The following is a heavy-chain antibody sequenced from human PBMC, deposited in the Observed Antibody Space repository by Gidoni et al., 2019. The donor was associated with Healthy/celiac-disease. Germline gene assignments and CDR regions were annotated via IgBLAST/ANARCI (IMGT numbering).Heavy chain of an antibody. CDR1: GGSISSRSYY. D-gene: IGHD6-13*01. J-gene: IGHJ4*02. Sequence: QLQLQESGPGLVKPSETLSLTCTVSGGSISSRSYYWGWIRQPPGKGLEWIGSIYYSGSTYYNPSLKSRVTISVDTSKNQFSLKLSSVTAADTAVYYCARLGRIAAQGMLPDYWGQGTLVTVSS. V-gene: IGHV4-39*01. CDR3: ARLGRIAAQGMLPDY. CDR2: IYYSGST.